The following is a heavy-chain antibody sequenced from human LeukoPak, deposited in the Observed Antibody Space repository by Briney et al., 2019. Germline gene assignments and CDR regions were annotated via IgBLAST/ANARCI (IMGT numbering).Heavy chain of an antibody. D-gene: IGHD6-6*01. CDR2: ISHSGST. V-gene: IGHV4-34*01. J-gene: IGHJ4*02. CDR3: ARDPLGGSSSYY. CDR1: GGSFSGYY. Sequence: SETLSLTCTVYGGSFSGYYWSWIRQPPGKGLEWIGEISHSGSTNYNPSLKSRVTISVDTSKNQFSLKLSSVTAADTAVYYCARDPLGGSSSYYWGQGALVTVSS.